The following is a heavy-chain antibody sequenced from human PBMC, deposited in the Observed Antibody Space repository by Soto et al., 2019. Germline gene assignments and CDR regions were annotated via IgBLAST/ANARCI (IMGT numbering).Heavy chain of an antibody. CDR1: GGSIISGGHC. CDR2: IYYSGST. V-gene: IGHV4-31*03. CDR3: ARGETYYGTTTWFDP. J-gene: IGHJ5*02. D-gene: IGHD1-1*01. Sequence: SETLSLTCTVSGGSIISGGHCWNWIRQHPGKGLEWIGYIYYSGSTFYNPSLKSRLTISVDTSKNQFSLKLDAVTAADTAVYYCARGETYYGTTTWFDPWGQGTLVTVPQ.